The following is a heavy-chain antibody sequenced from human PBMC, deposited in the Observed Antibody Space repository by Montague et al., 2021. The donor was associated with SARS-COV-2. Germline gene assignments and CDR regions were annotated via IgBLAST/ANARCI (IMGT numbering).Heavy chain of an antibody. J-gene: IGHJ4*01. Sequence: SETLSLTCTVSGGSISSSTYYWGWIRQPPGKGLEWIGSIYYSGSTYYNPSLKSRVTISVDTSKKQFSLKLSSVTAADTAVYYCARRPRKHYAAGSKCARGDYWGQGTLVTVSS. V-gene: IGHV4-39*01. D-gene: IGHD3-10*01. CDR2: IYYSGST. CDR3: ARRPRKHYAAGSKCARGDY. CDR1: GGSISSSTYY.